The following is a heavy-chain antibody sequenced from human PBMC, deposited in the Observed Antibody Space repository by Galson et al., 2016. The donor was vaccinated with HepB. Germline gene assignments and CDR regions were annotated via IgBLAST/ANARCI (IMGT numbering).Heavy chain of an antibody. CDR1: GGSITTSSYY. V-gene: IGHV4-39*01. CDR3: SRHQPAAMFVWVYYYYGMDV. D-gene: IGHD2-2*01. J-gene: IGHJ6*02. CDR2: IYYSGST. Sequence: SETLSPTCTVSGGSITTSSYYWAWIRQPPGKGLEWIGSIYYSGSTYYNPSLKSRVTISVDTSKNQFSLNLNSVTAADTAVYYCSRHQPAAMFVWVYYYYGMDVWGQGTTVTVSS.